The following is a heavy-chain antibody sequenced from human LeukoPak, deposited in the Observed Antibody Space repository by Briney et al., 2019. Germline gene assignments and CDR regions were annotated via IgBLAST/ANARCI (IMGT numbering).Heavy chain of an antibody. D-gene: IGHD3-9*01. Sequence: ASVKVSCKASGYTFTSYGISRVRQAPGQGLEWMGWISAYNGNTNYAQKLQGRVTMTTDTSTSTAYMELRSLRSDDTAVYYCAGDRYYDILTGFDPWGQGTLVTVSS. V-gene: IGHV1-18*04. CDR3: AGDRYYDILTGFDP. CDR1: GYTFTSYG. CDR2: ISAYNGNT. J-gene: IGHJ5*02.